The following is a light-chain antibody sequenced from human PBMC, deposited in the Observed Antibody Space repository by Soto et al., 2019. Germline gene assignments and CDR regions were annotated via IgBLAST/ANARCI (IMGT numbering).Light chain of an antibody. V-gene: IGKV1-39*01. Sequence: DIQMTQSPSSLSEAVGDRVTITCRASQRIRSYLNWYQKKPGKAAKLLIYAASSLQSGVPSRFSGSGSGTDFTLTISSLQPEDFATYYCQQSYSTPRGLTFGGGTKVDIK. J-gene: IGKJ4*01. CDR1: QRIRSY. CDR2: AAS. CDR3: QQSYSTPRGLT.